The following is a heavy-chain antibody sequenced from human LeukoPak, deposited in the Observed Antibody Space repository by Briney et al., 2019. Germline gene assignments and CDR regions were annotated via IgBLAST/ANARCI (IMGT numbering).Heavy chain of an antibody. J-gene: IGHJ4*02. CDR2: ISYDGSNR. CDR3: AKDALRGGVPDILTGYNDY. D-gene: IGHD3-9*01. CDR1: GFTFSSYG. Sequence: PGRSLRLSCAASGFTFSSYGMHWVPQAPGKGLERVAVISYDGSNRYYAASVKGRFTISRDNSKNTLDLQMNSLRAEDTAVYYCAKDALRGGVPDILTGYNDYWGQGTLVTVSS. V-gene: IGHV3-30*18.